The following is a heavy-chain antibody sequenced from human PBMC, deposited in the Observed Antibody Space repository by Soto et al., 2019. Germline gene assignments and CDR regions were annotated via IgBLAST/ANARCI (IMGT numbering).Heavy chain of an antibody. CDR3: ARPPFPGCINAVCYPLDY. Sequence: ASVKVSYKASGYTFTSYYMHWVRQAPGQGLEWMGIINPSGGSTNYAQKLQGRVAMTRDTSTSTVYMELNSLRSEDTAVYYCARPPFPGCINAVCYPLDYRGQRTPVTVSS. J-gene: IGHJ4*02. CDR1: GYTFTSYY. CDR2: INPSGGST. D-gene: IGHD2-8*01. V-gene: IGHV1-46*01.